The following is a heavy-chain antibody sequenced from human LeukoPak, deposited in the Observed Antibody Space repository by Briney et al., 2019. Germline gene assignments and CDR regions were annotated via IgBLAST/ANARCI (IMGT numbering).Heavy chain of an antibody. D-gene: IGHD6-13*01. CDR3: ARVFSWPNWFDP. Sequence: SETLSLTCAVYGGYFSVYYWSWTRQPPGKGLEWIGEINHSGSTNYNPSLKSRVTISVDTSKNQFSLKLSSVTAADTAVYYCARVFSWPNWFDPWGQGTLVTVSS. CDR1: GGYFSVYY. V-gene: IGHV4-34*01. CDR2: INHSGST. J-gene: IGHJ5*02.